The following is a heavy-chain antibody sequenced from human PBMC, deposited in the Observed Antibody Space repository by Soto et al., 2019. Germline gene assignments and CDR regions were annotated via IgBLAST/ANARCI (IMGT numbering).Heavy chain of an antibody. J-gene: IGHJ6*02. CDR2: IIPIFGTA. D-gene: IGHD6-13*01. Sequence: SVKVSCKASGGTFSSYAISWVRRAPGQGLEWMGGIIPIFGTANYAQKFQGRVTITADESTSTAYMELSSLRSEDTAVYYCARVGSSPPTLYYYYYGMDVWGQGTTVTVSS. CDR3: ARVGSSPPTLYYYYYGMDV. V-gene: IGHV1-69*13. CDR1: GGTFSSYA.